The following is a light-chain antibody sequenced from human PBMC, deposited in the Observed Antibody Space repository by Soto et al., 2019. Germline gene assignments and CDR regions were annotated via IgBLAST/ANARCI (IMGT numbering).Light chain of an antibody. Sequence: EIVMTQSPATLSVSPGEGATLSCRASQSVSTNLAWYEQKPGQAPRLLIYRASTRATGIPARFSGSGSGTEFTLTILSLQSEDFAVYYCQQYNNWLFMYTFGQGTKLEIK. V-gene: IGKV3-15*01. CDR3: QQYNNWLFMYT. CDR2: RAS. CDR1: QSVSTN. J-gene: IGKJ2*01.